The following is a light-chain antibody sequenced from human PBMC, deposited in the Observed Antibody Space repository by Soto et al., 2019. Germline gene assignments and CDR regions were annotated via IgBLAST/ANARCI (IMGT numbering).Light chain of an antibody. CDR2: DSS. V-gene: IGKV3-11*01. CDR1: QSVQSY. CDR3: QHRSSWPVT. J-gene: IGKJ5*01. Sequence: EVVLTQSPVTLSLSPGERATLSCRASQSVQSYLAWYQQKPGQAPRLLIYDSSNRVTGVPVRFSGSGSGTDFTLTISTLEPEDFAVYYCQHRSSWPVTFGQGTRLEIK.